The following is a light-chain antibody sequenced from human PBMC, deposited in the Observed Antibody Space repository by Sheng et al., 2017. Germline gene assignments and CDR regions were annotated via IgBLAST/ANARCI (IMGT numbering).Light chain of an antibody. V-gene: IGKV1-39*01. CDR3: QQSYSSPLT. CDR2: GAS. CDR1: QSIRRY. J-gene: IGKJ4*01. Sequence: DIQMTQSPSSLSASVGDRVTITCRASQSIRRYLNWYQQKPGKAPTLLIYGASSLQGGVPARFSGSGSGTDFTLTISSLQPEDFATYYCQQSYSSPLTFGGGTKVGIK.